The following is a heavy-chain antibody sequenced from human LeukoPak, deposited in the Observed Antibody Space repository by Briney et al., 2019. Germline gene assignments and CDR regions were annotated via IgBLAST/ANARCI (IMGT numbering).Heavy chain of an antibody. CDR3: ARGQWLQVNWFDP. Sequence: SETLSLTCAVYGGSFSGYYWSWIRQPPGKGLEWIGEINHSGSTKHNPSLKSRVTISVDTSKNQFSPKLSSVTAADTAVYYCARGQWLQVNWFDPWGQGTLGTVSS. D-gene: IGHD6-19*01. CDR2: INHSGST. V-gene: IGHV4-34*01. CDR1: GGSFSGYY. J-gene: IGHJ5*02.